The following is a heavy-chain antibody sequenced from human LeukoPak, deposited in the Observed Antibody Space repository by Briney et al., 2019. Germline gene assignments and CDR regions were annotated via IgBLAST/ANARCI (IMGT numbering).Heavy chain of an antibody. CDR3: ARSAIYIAVAGTYDY. Sequence: GGSLRLSCTASGFSFSSYSMNWVRQAPGKGLEWVSHISISSNTIYYADSVRGRFTISRDNAKNSLYLQMNSLRAEDTAVYYCARSAIYIAVAGTYDYWGQGTLVTVSS. J-gene: IGHJ4*02. V-gene: IGHV3-48*01. CDR2: ISISSNTI. CDR1: GFSFSSYS. D-gene: IGHD6-19*01.